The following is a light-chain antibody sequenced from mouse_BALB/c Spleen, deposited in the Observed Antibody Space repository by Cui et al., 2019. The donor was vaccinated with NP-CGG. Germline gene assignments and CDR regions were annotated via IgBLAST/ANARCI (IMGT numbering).Light chain of an antibody. V-gene: IGLV1*01. CDR3: ALWYSNHWV. J-gene: IGLJ1*01. CDR1: TGAVTTSNY. CDR2: GTN. Sequence: QAVVTQESALTPSPGETVTLTCRSNTGAVTTSNYANWVQEKPDHLFTGLIGGTNNRPPGVPARFSGSLIGDKAALTITGAQTEDEAIYFCALWYSNHWVFGGGTKLTVL.